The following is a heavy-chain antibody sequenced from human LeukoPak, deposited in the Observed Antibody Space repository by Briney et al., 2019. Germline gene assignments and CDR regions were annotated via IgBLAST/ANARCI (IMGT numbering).Heavy chain of an antibody. CDR1: GDSISSGSDY. CDR2: IYYSGST. J-gene: IGHJ4*02. CDR3: ARHADYKGEDY. V-gene: IGHV4-39*01. Sequence: SETLSLTCTVSGDSISSGSDYWGWIRQPPGKGLEWIGSIYYSGSTYYNPSLNSRVTISVDTSNNQFSLKLSSVTAADTAVYYCARHADYKGEDYWGQGTLVTVSS. D-gene: IGHD4-11*01.